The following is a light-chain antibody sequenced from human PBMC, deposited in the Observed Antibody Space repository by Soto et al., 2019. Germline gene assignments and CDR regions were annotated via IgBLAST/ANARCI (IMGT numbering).Light chain of an antibody. V-gene: IGLV1-44*01. Sequence: QSVLTQPPSASGTPGQRVTISCSGSSSNIGSTAVNWYQQLPGTAPKLLISSNIQRPSGVPDRFSGSESGTSASLAISGLQSGDEADYYCAAWDDSLYGYVFGTGTKVTVL. J-gene: IGLJ1*01. CDR3: AAWDDSLYGYV. CDR2: SNI. CDR1: SSNIGSTA.